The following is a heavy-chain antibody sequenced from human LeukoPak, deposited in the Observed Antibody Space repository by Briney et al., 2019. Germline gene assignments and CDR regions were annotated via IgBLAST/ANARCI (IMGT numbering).Heavy chain of an antibody. Sequence: ASVKVSCKTSGYTFTTYYIHWVRQAPGQGLEWMGIINPSDGGTSYAQKFQGRVTMARDTSTSTVYMDLSSLRSEDTAVYYCAREVRWLHDYWSQGTLVTVSS. CDR3: AREVRWLHDY. CDR2: INPSDGGT. D-gene: IGHD3-22*01. CDR1: GYTFTTYY. J-gene: IGHJ4*02. V-gene: IGHV1-46*01.